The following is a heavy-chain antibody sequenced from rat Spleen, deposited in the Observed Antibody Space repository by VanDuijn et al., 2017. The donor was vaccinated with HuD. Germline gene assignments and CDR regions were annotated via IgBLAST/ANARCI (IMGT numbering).Heavy chain of an antibody. CDR2: ISTGGGNT. CDR1: GFTFSNYY. D-gene: IGHD1-12*02. Sequence: EVKLVESGGGLVQPGRSLKLSCAASGFTFSNYYMAWVRQAPTKGLEWVASISTGGGNTYYRDSVKGRFTISRDNAKSTLYLQVDSLRSEDTATYYCARLPYYYDGSYYYYFDYWGQGVMVTVSS. V-gene: IGHV5-25*01. J-gene: IGHJ2*01. CDR3: ARLPYYYDGSYYYYFDY.